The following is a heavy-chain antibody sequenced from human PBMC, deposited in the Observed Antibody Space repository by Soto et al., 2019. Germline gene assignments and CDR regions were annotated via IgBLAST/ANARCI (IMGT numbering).Heavy chain of an antibody. J-gene: IGHJ3*02. CDR1: GGTFSSYA. CDR3: ARFEDSSDAFDI. CDR2: IIPIFGTA. Sequence: ASVKVSCKASGGTFSSYAISWVRQAPGQGLEWMGGIIPIFGTANYAQKFQGRVTITADKSTSTAYMELSSLRAEDTAVYYCARFEDSSDAFDIWGQGTMVTVSS. V-gene: IGHV1-69*06. D-gene: IGHD3-22*01.